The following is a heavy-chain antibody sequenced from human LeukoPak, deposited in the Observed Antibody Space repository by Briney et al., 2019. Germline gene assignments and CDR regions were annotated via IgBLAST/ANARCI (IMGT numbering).Heavy chain of an antibody. CDR2: INHSGST. V-gene: IGHV4-34*01. J-gene: IGHJ3*02. D-gene: IGHD6-6*01. Sequence: SETLSLTGAVYGGSCSGYYWSWIRQPPGKGLEWIGEINHSGSTNYNPSLKSRVTISVDTSKNQFSLKLSSVTAADTAVYYCARIRATYSSSSEPRMHDAFDIWGQGTMVTVSS. CDR3: ARIRATYSSSSEPRMHDAFDI. CDR1: GGSCSGYY.